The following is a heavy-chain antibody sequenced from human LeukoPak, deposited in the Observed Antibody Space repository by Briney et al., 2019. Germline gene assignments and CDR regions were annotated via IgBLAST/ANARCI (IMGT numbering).Heavy chain of an antibody. V-gene: IGHV4-39*01. D-gene: IGHD6-19*01. CDR3: ATAFSSGWYNPLEYFQH. CDR2: VSYSGTT. J-gene: IGHJ1*01. CDR1: SGSIRSSDYH. Sequence: SETLSLTCTVSSGSIRSSDYHWGWIRQPPGKGLEWIGSVSYSGTTYYNPSLKSRVTISVATSKNQFSLKLSSVTAADTAVYYCATAFSSGWYNPLEYFQHWGQGTLVTVSS.